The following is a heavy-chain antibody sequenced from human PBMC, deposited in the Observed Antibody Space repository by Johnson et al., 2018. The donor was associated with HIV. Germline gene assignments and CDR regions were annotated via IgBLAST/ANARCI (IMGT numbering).Heavy chain of an antibody. Sequence: VQLVESGGGVVQPGRSLRLSCAASGFTFDDYGMNWVRQAPGKGLEWVSGINWNGDNTGYADSVKGRFTISRDNARNSMYLQMNSLRVEDTALDYCARVRTGDSSGYHDAFDIGGQGTMVIVSS. CDR1: GFTFDDYG. CDR3: ARVRTGDSSGYHDAFDI. D-gene: IGHD3-22*01. V-gene: IGHV3-20*04. J-gene: IGHJ3*02. CDR2: INWNGDNT.